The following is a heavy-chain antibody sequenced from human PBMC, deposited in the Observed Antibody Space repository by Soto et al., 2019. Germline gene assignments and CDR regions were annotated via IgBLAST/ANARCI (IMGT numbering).Heavy chain of an antibody. D-gene: IGHD5-12*01. Sequence: QVQLVESGGGVVQPGRSLRLSCAASGFTFSSYAMHWVRQAPGKGLEWVAVISYDGSNKYYADSVKGRFTISRDNSKNXXYLQTNGLRAEDTAVYYCARDYYRFNSGYGFSMDVWGQGTTVTVSS. CDR1: GFTFSSYA. J-gene: IGHJ6*02. V-gene: IGHV3-30-3*01. CDR2: ISYDGSNK. CDR3: ARDYYRFNSGYGFSMDV.